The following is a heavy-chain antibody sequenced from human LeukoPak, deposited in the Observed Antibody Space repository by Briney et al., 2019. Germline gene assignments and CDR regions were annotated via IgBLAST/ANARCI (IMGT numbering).Heavy chain of an antibody. CDR1: GFSFSTFA. Sequence: GGSLRLSCAGSGFSFSTFAMTWVRQAPGKGLEWVSSVSGSGGIPSYADSVKGRFTISRDNSKNTLYLQMDSLRAEDTAVYYCARDGCSGGSCYPGWFNPWGQGTLVTVSS. J-gene: IGHJ5*02. D-gene: IGHD2-15*01. CDR2: VSGSGGIP. V-gene: IGHV3-23*01. CDR3: ARDGCSGGSCYPGWFNP.